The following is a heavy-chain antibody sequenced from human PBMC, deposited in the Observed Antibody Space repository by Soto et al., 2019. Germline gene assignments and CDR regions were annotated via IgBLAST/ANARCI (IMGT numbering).Heavy chain of an antibody. V-gene: IGHV4-59*01. D-gene: IGHD3-3*01. CDR3: ARVTLPSTLFGVGRDWYFDL. CDR2: FYYSGST. Sequence: QLQLQESGPGLVKLSGTLSLTCPVSVASFSSYYWSWIRQPPGRGLEWIGYFYYSGSTNYNPSLKSRVTISIDTSNNQFSLKLSSVTAADTAMYYCARVTLPSTLFGVGRDWYFDLWGRGTLVTVSS. CDR1: VASFSSYY. J-gene: IGHJ2*01.